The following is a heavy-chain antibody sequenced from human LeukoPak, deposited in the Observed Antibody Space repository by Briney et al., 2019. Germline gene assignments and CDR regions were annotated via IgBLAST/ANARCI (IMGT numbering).Heavy chain of an antibody. D-gene: IGHD2-15*01. Sequence: GGSLRLSCAASGFTFNRYNMNWVRRAPGKGLEWVSSISTSSSYIYYADSVRGRFTISRDNAKKSLYLQMNSLRAEDTAVYSCARGADGVSSNSRGWFDPWGQGTLVTVSS. CDR1: GFTFNRYN. J-gene: IGHJ5*02. V-gene: IGHV3-21*01. CDR3: ARGADGVSSNSRGWFDP. CDR2: ISTSSSYI.